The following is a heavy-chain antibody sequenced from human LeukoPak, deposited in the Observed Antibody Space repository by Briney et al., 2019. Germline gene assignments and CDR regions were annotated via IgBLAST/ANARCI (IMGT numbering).Heavy chain of an antibody. D-gene: IGHD4-11*01. CDR1: GFTFSIFT. J-gene: IGHJ6*03. CDR2: ISGNGGST. V-gene: IGHV3-23*01. Sequence: GGSLRLSCEASGFTFSIFTMSWVRQAPGKGLEWVSTISGNGGSTYYAYSAKGRFTISRDNSRNTLYLQMNSLRAEDTAVYYCAKGYRNYYYSYMDVWGKGTTVTVSS. CDR3: AKGYRNYYYSYMDV.